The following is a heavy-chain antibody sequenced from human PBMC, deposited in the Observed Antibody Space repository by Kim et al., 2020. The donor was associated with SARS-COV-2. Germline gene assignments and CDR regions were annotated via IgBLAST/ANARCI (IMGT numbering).Heavy chain of an antibody. CDR3: ARGRRITMIVVVMDDAFDI. J-gene: IGHJ3*02. CDR1: GFTFSSYW. Sequence: GGSLRLSCAASGFTFSSYWMSWVRQAPGKGLEWVANIKQDGSEKYYVDSVKGRFTISRDNAKNSLYLQMNSLRAEDTAVYYCARGRRITMIVVVMDDAFDIWGKGTMVTVSS. D-gene: IGHD3-22*01. V-gene: IGHV3-7*05. CDR2: IKQDGSEK.